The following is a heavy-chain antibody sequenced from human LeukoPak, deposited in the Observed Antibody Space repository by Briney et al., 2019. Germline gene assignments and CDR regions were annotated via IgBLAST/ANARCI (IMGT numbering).Heavy chain of an antibody. J-gene: IGHJ3*02. Sequence: PGGSLRLSCAASGFTFSSYAMSWVRQAPGKGLEWVSAISGSGGSTYYADSVKGRFTISRDNSKNTLYLQMNSLRAEDTAVYYCAKEIIGSSSWYSPAFDIWGQGTVVTVSS. CDR3: AKEIIGSSSWYSPAFDI. CDR2: ISGSGGST. V-gene: IGHV3-23*01. D-gene: IGHD6-13*01. CDR1: GFTFSSYA.